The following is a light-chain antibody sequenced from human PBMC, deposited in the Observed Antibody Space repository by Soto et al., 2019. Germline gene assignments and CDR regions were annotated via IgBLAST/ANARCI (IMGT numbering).Light chain of an antibody. J-gene: IGKJ4*01. CDR1: QTISSY. CDR2: AAS. V-gene: IGKV1-39*01. Sequence: DIQMTQSPSSLSASVGDRVTITCRASQTISSYLNWYQQTPGKAPKLLIYAASSLQSGVPSMFSGSGSGTYFTLTISSLQPADFATYYCQQSYSTPLTFGGGTKVEI. CDR3: QQSYSTPLT.